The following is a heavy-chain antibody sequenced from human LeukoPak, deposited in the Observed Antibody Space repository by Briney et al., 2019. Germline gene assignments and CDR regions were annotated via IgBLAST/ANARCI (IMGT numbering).Heavy chain of an antibody. CDR2: IRFDGSDK. CDR1: GFTFNSFG. D-gene: IGHD3-10*01. V-gene: IGHV3-30*02. CDR3: AKDRYYGSGSLAN. J-gene: IGHJ3*01. Sequence: GGSLRLSCAASGFTFNSFGMHWVRQAPGKGLEWVTFIRFDGSDKYYADSVKGRFTISRDSSKSTLYLQMNSLRVEDTAVYHCAKDRYYGSGSLANWGQGTMVTVSS.